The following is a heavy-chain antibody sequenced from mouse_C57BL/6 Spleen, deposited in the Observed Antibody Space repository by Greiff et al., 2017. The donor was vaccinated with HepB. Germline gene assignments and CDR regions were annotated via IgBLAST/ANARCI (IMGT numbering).Heavy chain of an antibody. CDR1: GFTFSSYA. J-gene: IGHJ4*01. V-gene: IGHV5-4*03. Sequence: EVKLVESGGGLVKPGGSLKLSCAASGFTFSSYAMSWVRQTPEKRLEWVATISDGGSYTYYPDNVKGRFTISRDNAKNNLYLQMSHLKSEDTAMYYCARVPYGSLYAMDYWGQGTSVTVSS. D-gene: IGHD1-1*01. CDR2: ISDGGSYT. CDR3: ARVPYGSLYAMDY.